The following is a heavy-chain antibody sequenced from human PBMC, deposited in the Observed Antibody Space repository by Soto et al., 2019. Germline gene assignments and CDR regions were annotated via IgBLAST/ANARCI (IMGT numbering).Heavy chain of an antibody. CDR1: GGSVSSGSYY. D-gene: IGHD5-12*01. CDR3: ARDTEMAPTAN. J-gene: IGHJ4*02. V-gene: IGHV4-61*03. Sequence: QVQLQESGPGLVKPSETLSLTCTVSGGSVSSGSYYWSWIRQPPGKGLEWIGYIYYSGSTNYNPSLKRRVTISVDTSNNHFSLKLSSVTAADTAVYYCARDTEMAPTANWGQGTLVTVSS. CDR2: IYYSGST.